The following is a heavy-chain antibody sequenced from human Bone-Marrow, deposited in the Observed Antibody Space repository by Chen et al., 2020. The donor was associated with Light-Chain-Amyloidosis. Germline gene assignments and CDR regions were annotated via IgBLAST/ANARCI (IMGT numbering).Heavy chain of an antibody. CDR3: TRPCTGTTTGAYYYMDV. CDR1: GGSVSSSAFY. J-gene: IGHJ6*03. V-gene: IGHV4-39*01. D-gene: IGHD1-7*01. CDR2: IYHSGST. Sequence: QVQLQESGPGLVKPSETLSLTCTVSGGSVSSSAFYWGWIRQPPGKGLEWIGHIYHSGSTYYNPSLKSRVSLSVDTTKNQFSLNLGSVTAADTAVYYCTRPCTGTTTGAYYYMDVWGKGTTVIVSS.